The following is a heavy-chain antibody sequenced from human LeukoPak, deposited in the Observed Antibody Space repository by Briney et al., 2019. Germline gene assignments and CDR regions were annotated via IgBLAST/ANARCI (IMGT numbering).Heavy chain of an antibody. CDR1: GGSFSGYY. D-gene: IGHD3-22*01. CDR3: ARRGGGYYPYYFDY. J-gene: IGHJ4*02. V-gene: IGHV4-34*01. Sequence: SETLSLTCAVYGGSFSGYYWSWIRQPPGKGLEWIGEINHSGSTNYNPSLKSRVTISVDTSKNQFSLKLRSVTAADTAVYYCARRGGGYYPYYFDYWGQGNLVTVSS. CDR2: INHSGST.